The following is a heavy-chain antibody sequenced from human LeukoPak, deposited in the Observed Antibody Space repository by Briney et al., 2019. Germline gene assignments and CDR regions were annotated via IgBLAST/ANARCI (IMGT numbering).Heavy chain of an antibody. D-gene: IGHD5-12*01. CDR3: ARDSGYDYRDAFDI. Sequence: GGSLRLSCAASGFTFDDYGMSWVRQAPGKGLEWVSGINWNGGSTGYADSVKGRFTISRDNAKNSLYLQMNSLRAEDTALYYCARDSGYDYRDAFDIWGQGTTVTVSS. CDR2: INWNGGST. V-gene: IGHV3-20*04. CDR1: GFTFDDYG. J-gene: IGHJ3*02.